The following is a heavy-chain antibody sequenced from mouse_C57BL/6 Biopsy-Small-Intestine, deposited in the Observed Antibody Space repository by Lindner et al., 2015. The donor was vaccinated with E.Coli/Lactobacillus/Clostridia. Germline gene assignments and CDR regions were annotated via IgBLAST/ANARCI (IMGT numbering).Heavy chain of an antibody. CDR1: GYTFTSYT. J-gene: IGHJ2*01. D-gene: IGHD1-1*01. V-gene: IGHV1-4*01. Sequence: VQLQESGAELARPGASVKMSCKASGYTFTSYTMHWVKQRPGQGLEWIGYINPSSGYTKYNQKFKDKATLTADKSSSTAYMQLSSLTSEDSAVYYCGTTVTYYFDYWGQGTTLTVSS. CDR2: INPSSGYT. CDR3: GTTVTYYFDY.